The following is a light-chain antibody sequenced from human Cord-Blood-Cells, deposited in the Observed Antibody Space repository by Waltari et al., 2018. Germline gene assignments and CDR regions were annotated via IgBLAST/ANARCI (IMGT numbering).Light chain of an antibody. Sequence: DIQMTPPPSPLSASVGDRVTITFRAGHGIRSWLTWYQQKPGKAPKLLIYAASSLQSGVPSRFCGSGSGTDFTLTISSLQPGDFVTYYCQQANSFPFTFGPGTKVDIK. CDR1: HGIRSW. CDR3: QQANSFPFT. V-gene: IGKV1-12*01. CDR2: AAS. J-gene: IGKJ3*01.